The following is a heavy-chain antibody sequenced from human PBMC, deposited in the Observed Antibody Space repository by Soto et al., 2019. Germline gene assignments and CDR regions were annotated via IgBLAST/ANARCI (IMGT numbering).Heavy chain of an antibody. D-gene: IGHD2-2*01. Sequence: GGSLRLSCAASGFTFSDYYMSWIRQAPGKGLEWVSYISSSGSTIYYADSVKGRFTISRDNAKNSLYLQMNSLRAEDTAVYYCARILGYCSSTSCYGDVWGKGTTVTVS. CDR1: GFTFSDYY. CDR3: ARILGYCSSTSCYGDV. CDR2: ISSSGSTI. J-gene: IGHJ6*03. V-gene: IGHV3-11*01.